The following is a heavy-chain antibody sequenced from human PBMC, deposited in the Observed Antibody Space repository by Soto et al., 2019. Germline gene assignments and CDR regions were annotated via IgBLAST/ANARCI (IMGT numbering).Heavy chain of an antibody. CDR2: ISGRGGVT. CDR1: GFTFRNQD. J-gene: IGHJ4*02. D-gene: IGHD3-22*01. V-gene: IGHV3-23*01. Sequence: EVQLLESGGGLVQPGGSLRLTCVGSGFTFRNQDMRWVRQAPGKGLEWVSGISGRGGVTYYADSVKGRFTISRDNSKNTLYLQMNNLRANDTAVYYCEKDRQFRSYYESAGHYNDWGQGTLVTVSS. CDR3: EKDRQFRSYYESAGHYND.